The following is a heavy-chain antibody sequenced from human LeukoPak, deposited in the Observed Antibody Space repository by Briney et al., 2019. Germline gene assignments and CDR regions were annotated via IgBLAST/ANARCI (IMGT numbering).Heavy chain of an antibody. D-gene: IGHD6-19*01. CDR2: ISGSGGST. CDR1: GFTFSSYA. V-gene: IGHV3-23*01. J-gene: IGHJ6*02. CDR3: AKDLYSSGWFGDYYYYGMDV. Sequence: GGSLRLSCAASGFTFSSYAMSWVRQAPGKGLEWVSAISGSGGSTYYADSVRGRFTISRDNSKNTLYLQMNSLRAEDTAVYYCAKDLYSSGWFGDYYYYGMDVWGQGTTVTVSS.